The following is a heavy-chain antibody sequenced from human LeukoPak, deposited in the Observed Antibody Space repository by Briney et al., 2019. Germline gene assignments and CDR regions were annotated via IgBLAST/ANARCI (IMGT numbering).Heavy chain of an antibody. CDR3: ATDVNENIGSSDY. CDR1: GYTFSSYG. D-gene: IGHD2/OR15-2a*01. J-gene: IGHJ4*02. CDR2: IISYNGNT. V-gene: IGHV1-18*01. Sequence: ASVEVSCKASGYTFSSYGISWVRQAPGQGLEWMRWIISYNGNTNYAQKRQGRVTMTTDTSTNTAYMELRSLRSDDTAVYYCATDVNENIGSSDYWGQGTLVTVSS.